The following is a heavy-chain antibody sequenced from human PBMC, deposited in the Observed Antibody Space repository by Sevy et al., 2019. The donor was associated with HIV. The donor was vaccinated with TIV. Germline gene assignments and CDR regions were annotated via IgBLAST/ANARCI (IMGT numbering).Heavy chain of an antibody. CDR1: GFTFSTYG. J-gene: IGHJ3*02. D-gene: IGHD3-10*01. V-gene: IGHV3-33*01. Sequence: GGSLRLSCEASGFTFSTYGMHWVRQAPGKGLEWVALIWYDGSNKYYADSVKGRFTIPRDNSKNTLYLQMNSLRAEDTAGYYSARDLPQYYGSGSYYDAFDIWGQGTMVTVSS. CDR2: IWYDGSNK. CDR3: ARDLPQYYGSGSYYDAFDI.